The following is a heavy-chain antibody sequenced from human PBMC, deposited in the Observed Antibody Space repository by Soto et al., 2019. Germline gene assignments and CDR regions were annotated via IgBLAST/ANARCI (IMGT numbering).Heavy chain of an antibody. J-gene: IGHJ6*02. V-gene: IGHV1-46*01. Sequence: ASVKVSCKASGYTFTSYYMHWVRQAPGQGLEWMGLINPSGGSTSYAQKFQGRVTMTRDTSTSTVYMELSSLRSEDTAVYYCARVGELLYYYYGMDVRGQATTVTVSS. CDR3: ARVGELLYYYYGMDV. CDR2: INPSGGST. CDR1: GYTFTSYY. D-gene: IGHD3-10*01.